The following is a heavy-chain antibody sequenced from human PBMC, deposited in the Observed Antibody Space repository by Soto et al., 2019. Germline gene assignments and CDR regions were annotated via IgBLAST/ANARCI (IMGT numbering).Heavy chain of an antibody. CDR1: GYTFTGYY. V-gene: IGHV1-2*04. CDR3: AILNADYYDISGYFFDD. Sequence: QVQLVQSGTEVKKPGASVKVSCKASGYTFTGYYIHWVRQAPGQGLEWMGWINPNSGATDYAQKFQGWVTMTWDTSFSTAYMELSRLRSDVTAVYCCAILNADYYDISGYFFDDWGQGSLVTVSS. CDR2: INPNSGAT. J-gene: IGHJ4*02. D-gene: IGHD3-22*01.